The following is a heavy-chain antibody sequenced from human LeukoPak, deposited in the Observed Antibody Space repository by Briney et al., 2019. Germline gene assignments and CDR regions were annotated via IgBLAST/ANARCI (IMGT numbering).Heavy chain of an antibody. CDR1: GGSISSYY. CDR2: IYYSGST. Sequence: ASETPSLTCTVSGGSISSYYWSWIRQPPGKGLEWIGYIYYSGSTNYNPSLKSRVTISVDTSKNQFSLKLSSVTAADTAVYYCARRGAVAGNFDYWGQGTLVTVSS. D-gene: IGHD6-19*01. CDR3: ARRGAVAGNFDY. V-gene: IGHV4-59*08. J-gene: IGHJ4*02.